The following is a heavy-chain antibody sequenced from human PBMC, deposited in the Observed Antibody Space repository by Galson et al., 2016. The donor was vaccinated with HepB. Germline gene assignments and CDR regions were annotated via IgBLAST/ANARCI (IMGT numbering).Heavy chain of an antibody. CDR1: GGTFSSYA. CDR2: IIPIFATA. D-gene: IGHD2-2*02. V-gene: IGHV1-69*06. CDR3: ARQYHLLYYFSDN. J-gene: IGHJ4*02. Sequence: SVKVSCKASGGTFSSYALNWVRQAPGQGLEWMGGIIPIFATANYAQKFQGRVTITADISTSTAYMELSSLRSEDTAVYYCARQYHLLYYFSDNWGQGTLVTVSS.